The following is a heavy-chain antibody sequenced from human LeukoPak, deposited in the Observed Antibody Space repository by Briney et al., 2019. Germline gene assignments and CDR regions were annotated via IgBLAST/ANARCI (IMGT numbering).Heavy chain of an antibody. Sequence: GGSLRLSCAASGFTFSSYAMSWVRQAPGKGLEWVSYISSSGSTIYYADSVKGRFTISRDNAKNSLYLQMDSLRAEDTAVYYCAELGITMIGGVWGKGTTVTVSS. V-gene: IGHV3-48*03. CDR2: ISSSGSTI. CDR3: AELGITMIGGV. D-gene: IGHD3-10*02. CDR1: GFTFSSYA. J-gene: IGHJ6*04.